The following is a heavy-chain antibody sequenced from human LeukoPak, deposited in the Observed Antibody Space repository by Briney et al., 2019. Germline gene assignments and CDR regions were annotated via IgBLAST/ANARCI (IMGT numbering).Heavy chain of an antibody. V-gene: IGHV3-33*01. CDR3: ARDPGLRLDS. Sequence: GGSLRLSCAASGFSLSNYAMHWVRQTPGKGLEWVAVIWYDGSNEYYSEFVEGRFAMSRDTSRNTLYLQLNNVRTEDTTVFFWARDPGLRLDSWGQGTLVTVS. J-gene: IGHJ4*02. D-gene: IGHD3-3*01. CDR1: GFSLSNYA. CDR2: IWYDGSNE.